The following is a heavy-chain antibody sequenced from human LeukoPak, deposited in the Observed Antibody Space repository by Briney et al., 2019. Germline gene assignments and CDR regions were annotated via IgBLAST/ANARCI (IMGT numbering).Heavy chain of an antibody. CDR3: ARQDSSGYRWGQDELLDWFDP. Sequence: PSETLSLTCTVSGDSISNSSYYWGWIRQPPGKGLEWIGSIYYSGSTYYNPYLKSQVTISVDHSKNQFSLKLSSVTAADTAVYYCARQDSSGYRWGQDELLDWFDPWGQGTLVTVSS. V-gene: IGHV4-39*01. CDR2: IYYSGST. D-gene: IGHD3-22*01. J-gene: IGHJ5*02. CDR1: GDSISNSSYY.